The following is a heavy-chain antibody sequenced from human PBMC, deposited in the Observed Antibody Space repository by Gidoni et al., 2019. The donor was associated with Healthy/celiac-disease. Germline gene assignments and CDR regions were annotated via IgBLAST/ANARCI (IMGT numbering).Heavy chain of an antibody. CDR1: GGTFSSYA. CDR2: IIPIFGTA. Sequence: VQLVQSGAEVKKPGSSVKVSCKASGGTFSSYAISGVRQAPGQGLEWMGGIIPIFGTANYAQKFQGRVTITADESTSTAYMELSSLRSEDTAVYYCARGRSTYGGNSVTPFDYWGQGTLVTVSS. J-gene: IGHJ4*02. V-gene: IGHV1-69*01. CDR3: ARGRSTYGGNSVTPFDY. D-gene: IGHD2-21*02.